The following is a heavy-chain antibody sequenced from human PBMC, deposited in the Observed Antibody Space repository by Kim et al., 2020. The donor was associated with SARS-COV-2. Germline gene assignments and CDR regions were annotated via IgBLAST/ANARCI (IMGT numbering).Heavy chain of an antibody. Sequence: ASVKVSCKASAYPFTSYYMHWVRQAPGQGLEWMGRVSPSGGTTTYSQKFQGRVTMTSDTSTTTVYMELISLRSEDTAMYYCARDLAPNCGGDCPFDIWGQGTMVTVSS. J-gene: IGHJ3*02. V-gene: IGHV1-46*01. CDR3: ARDLAPNCGGDCPFDI. CDR2: VSPSGGTT. CDR1: AYPFTSYY. D-gene: IGHD2-21*02.